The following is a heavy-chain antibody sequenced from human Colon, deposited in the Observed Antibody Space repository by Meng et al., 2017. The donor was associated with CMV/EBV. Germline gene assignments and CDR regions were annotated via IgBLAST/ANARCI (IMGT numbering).Heavy chain of an antibody. V-gene: IGHV1-69*05. CDR2: SSTYVGTS. CDR1: GSTVSHFP. D-gene: IGHD4-17*01. J-gene: IGHJ4*02. CDR3: ARGCGWTTVTSSSDS. Sequence: SGSTVSHFPLHCVRQGPAQRPEGAGGSSTYVGTSNYSLKYMRSITITTDDSTNIDYLEMKSLTPEDTAVYYCARGCGWTTVTSSSDSWGQGTLVTVSS.